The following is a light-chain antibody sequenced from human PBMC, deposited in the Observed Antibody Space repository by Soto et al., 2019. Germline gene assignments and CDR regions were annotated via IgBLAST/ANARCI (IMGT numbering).Light chain of an antibody. Sequence: QSVLTQPASVSGSPGQSITISCTGTSRDVGGYNYVSWYQQHPGKAPKLMIYDVSNRPSGVSNRFSGSKSGNTASLTISGLQAENEADYYCSSYTSSSPVVFGGGTKLTVL. CDR1: SRDVGGYNY. CDR2: DVS. CDR3: SSYTSSSPVV. J-gene: IGLJ2*01. V-gene: IGLV2-14*01.